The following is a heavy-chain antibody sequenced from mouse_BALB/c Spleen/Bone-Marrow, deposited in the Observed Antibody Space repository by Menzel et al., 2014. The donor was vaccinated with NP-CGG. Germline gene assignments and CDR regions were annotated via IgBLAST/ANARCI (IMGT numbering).Heavy chain of an antibody. V-gene: IGHV1-18*01. CDR2: VNPNNGGT. Sequence: VQLQQPGPDLVKPGASLKISCKASGYSFTGYYMYWLKQSHGKGLEWIGRVNPNNGGTTYNQKFKDKAILTVDKSSTIAYMELRSLSSEDSAVYYCARDAMDYWGQGTSVTVSS. CDR3: ARDAMDY. CDR1: GYSFTGYY. J-gene: IGHJ4*01.